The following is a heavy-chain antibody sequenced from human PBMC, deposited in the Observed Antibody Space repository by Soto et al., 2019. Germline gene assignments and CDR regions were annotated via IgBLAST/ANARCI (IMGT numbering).Heavy chain of an antibody. D-gene: IGHD3-9*01. CDR3: AREAGVRYPFDP. CDR2: VYYSGST. J-gene: IGHJ5*02. CDR1: GASNSGHY. V-gene: IGHV4-59*11. Sequence: SETQALTYPMSGASNSGHYCILIRQPPGKGLEWIGFVYYSGSTDYNPSLKSRVTISVDTSKNQFSLELRSVTAADTAMYYCAREAGVRYPFDPWGQGTLVTGSS.